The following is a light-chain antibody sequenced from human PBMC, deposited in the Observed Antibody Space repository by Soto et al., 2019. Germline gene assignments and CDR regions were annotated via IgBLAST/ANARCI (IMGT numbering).Light chain of an antibody. CDR1: QSVSSSY. J-gene: IGKJ3*01. Sequence: EIVLTQSPGTLSLSPGERATLSCRASQSVSSSYLAWDQQKPGQAPMLLIYGASSRATGIPDRFSGSGSGTDFTLDISRLKPEDCAGYYCQQYGSSPPGSFGPGTKVDIK. CDR2: GAS. CDR3: QQYGSSPPGS. V-gene: IGKV3-20*01.